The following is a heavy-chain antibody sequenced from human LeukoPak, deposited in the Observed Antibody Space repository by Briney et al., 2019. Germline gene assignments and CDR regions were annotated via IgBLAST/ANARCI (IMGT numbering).Heavy chain of an antibody. CDR2: IIPIFGTA. J-gene: IGHJ4*02. Sequence: SVTVSCKASGYTFTSYAISWVRQAPGQGLEWMGGIIPIFGTANYAQKFQGRVTITADESTSTAYMELSSLRSEDTAVYYCAREGVIAAAIFDYWGQGTLVTVSS. D-gene: IGHD6-13*01. V-gene: IGHV1-69*13. CDR3: AREGVIAAAIFDY. CDR1: GYTFTSYA.